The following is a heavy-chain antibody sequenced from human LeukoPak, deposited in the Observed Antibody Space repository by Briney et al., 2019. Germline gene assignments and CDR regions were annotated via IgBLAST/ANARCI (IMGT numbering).Heavy chain of an antibody. V-gene: IGHV3-48*01. J-gene: IGHJ6*02. CDR1: GFTFSSYS. CDR2: ISSSSSTI. D-gene: IGHD3-3*01. Sequence: GGSLRLSCAASGFTFSSYSMNWVRQAPGKGLEWASYISSSSSTIYYADSVKGRFTISRDNAKNSLYLQMNSLRAEDTAVYYCARAPAPLRFLEWLHYGMDVWGQGTTVTVSS. CDR3: ARAPAPLRFLEWLHYGMDV.